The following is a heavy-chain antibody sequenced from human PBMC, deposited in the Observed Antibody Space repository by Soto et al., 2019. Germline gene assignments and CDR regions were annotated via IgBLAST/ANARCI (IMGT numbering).Heavy chain of an antibody. D-gene: IGHD6-19*01. Sequence: ASVKVSCKASGYTFTSYAMHWVRQAPGQRLEWMGWINAGNGNTKYSQKFQGRVTITRDTSASTAYMELSSLRSEDTAVYYCASSPRLAVAQGAFDIWGQGTMVTVSS. V-gene: IGHV1-3*01. CDR2: INAGNGNT. CDR3: ASSPRLAVAQGAFDI. J-gene: IGHJ3*02. CDR1: GYTFTSYA.